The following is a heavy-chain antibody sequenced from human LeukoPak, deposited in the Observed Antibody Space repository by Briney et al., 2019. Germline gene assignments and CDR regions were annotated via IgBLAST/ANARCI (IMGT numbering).Heavy chain of an antibody. CDR3: ATSAYGNYFDY. CDR2: IYYSGST. CDR1: GGSISSYY. D-gene: IGHD4-17*01. J-gene: IGHJ4*02. Sequence: SETLSLTCTVSGGSISSYYWSWIRQPPGKGLEWIGYIYYSGSTNYNPSLKSRVTISVDTSKNQFSLKLSSVTAADTAVYYCATSAYGNYFDYWGQGTLVTVSS. V-gene: IGHV4-59*01.